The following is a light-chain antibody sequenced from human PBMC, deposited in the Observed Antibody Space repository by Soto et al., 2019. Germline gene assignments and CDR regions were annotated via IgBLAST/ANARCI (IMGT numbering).Light chain of an antibody. Sequence: NFMLTQPHSVSESPGKTVIVSCTRISGSIAINYVQWVQQRPGGGPSTVLYEKKQRPSGVRDRFSGSKSGNTAYLTISGLQVEDEAEYFCFSFTTTSTHVFGTGTKLTVL. CDR3: FSFTTTSTHV. CDR2: EKK. J-gene: IGLJ1*01. CDR1: SGSIAINY. V-gene: IGLV6-57*04.